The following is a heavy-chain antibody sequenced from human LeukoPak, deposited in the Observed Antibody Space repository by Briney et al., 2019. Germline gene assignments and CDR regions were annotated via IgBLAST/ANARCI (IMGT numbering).Heavy chain of an antibody. CDR1: GFTFSSYA. Sequence: GRSLRLSCAASGFTFSSYAMHWVRQAPGKGLEWVAVISYDGSKKYYADSVKGRFTISRDNSKNTLYLQMNSLRAEDTAVYYCARNYGDSNKYYFDYWGQGTLVTVSS. V-gene: IGHV3-30-3*01. CDR2: ISYDGSKK. CDR3: ARNYGDSNKYYFDY. J-gene: IGHJ4*02. D-gene: IGHD4-17*01.